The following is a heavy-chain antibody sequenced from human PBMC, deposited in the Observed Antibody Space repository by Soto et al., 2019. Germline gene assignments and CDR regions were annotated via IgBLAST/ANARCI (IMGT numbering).Heavy chain of an antibody. J-gene: IGHJ6*03. V-gene: IGHV3-7*01. Sequence: GGSLRLSCAASGFTFSSYWMSWVRQAPGKGLEWVANIKQDGSEKYYVDSVKGRFTISRDNAKNSLYPQMNSLRAEDTAVYYCARSIVVVVPAAISYYMDVWGKGTTVTVSS. CDR3: ARSIVVVVPAAISYYMDV. CDR2: IKQDGSEK. CDR1: GFTFSSYW. D-gene: IGHD2-2*02.